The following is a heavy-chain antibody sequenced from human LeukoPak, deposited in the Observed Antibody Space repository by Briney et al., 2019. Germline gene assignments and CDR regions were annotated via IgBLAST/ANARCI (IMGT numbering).Heavy chain of an antibody. CDR3: ASKS. Sequence: GSLRLSCAASGFTFSSYSMNWVRQAPGKGLEWVSAISDSGDYTYYADSVKGRFTISRGNSKNTLYLQMNSLRVEDTAVYYCASKSWGQGTLVTVSS. CDR2: ISDSGDYT. J-gene: IGHJ5*02. V-gene: IGHV3-23*01. CDR1: GFTFSSYS.